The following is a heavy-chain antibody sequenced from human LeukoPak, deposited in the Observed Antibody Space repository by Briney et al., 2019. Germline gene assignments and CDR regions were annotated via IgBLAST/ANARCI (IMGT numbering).Heavy chain of an antibody. CDR2: IKWNGGST. CDR3: AELGITMIGGV. J-gene: IGHJ6*04. V-gene: IGHV3-20*04. CDR1: GFTFADHG. Sequence: GGSLRLSCAASGFTFADHGMSWVRHAPGKGLEWVSGIKWNGGSTGYEDTVKGRFTISRDNAKNSLYLQMNSLRAEDTAVYYCAELGITMIGGVWGKGTTVTISS. D-gene: IGHD3-10*02.